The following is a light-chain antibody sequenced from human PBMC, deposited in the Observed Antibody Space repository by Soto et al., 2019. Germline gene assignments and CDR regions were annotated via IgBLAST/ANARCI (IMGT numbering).Light chain of an antibody. V-gene: IGKV1D-13*01. CDR3: KKFENNPFT. Sequence: AIQLTQSPSSLSASVGDSVTITCRASQGISSALAWYQQTPGRAPKLLIYDASTLASGVPSRFSGSRSGTDFPPPVSSLQLKNFATFSGKKFENNPFTFGPGTRWISN. J-gene: IGKJ3*01. CDR1: QGISSA. CDR2: DAS.